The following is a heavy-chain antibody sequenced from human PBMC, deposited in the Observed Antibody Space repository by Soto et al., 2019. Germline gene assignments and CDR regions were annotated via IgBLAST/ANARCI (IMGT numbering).Heavy chain of an antibody. V-gene: IGHV3-48*03. CDR2: ISSSGSTI. CDR1: GFTFSSYE. Sequence: GGSLRLSCAASGFTFSSYEMNWVRQAPGKGLEWVSYISSSGSTIYYADSVKGRFTISRDNAKNSLYLQMNSLRAEDTAVYYCAREAFTMIADDAFDIWGQGTTVTVSS. J-gene: IGHJ3*02. D-gene: IGHD3-22*01. CDR3: AREAFTMIADDAFDI.